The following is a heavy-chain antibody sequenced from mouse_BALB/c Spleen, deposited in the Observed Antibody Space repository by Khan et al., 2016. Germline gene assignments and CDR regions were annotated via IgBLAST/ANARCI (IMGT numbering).Heavy chain of an antibody. D-gene: IGHD4-1*02. Sequence: EVQLQESGPGLVQPSQSLSLTCTVTGYSITSDYAWNWIRQFPGNKLEWMGYISYSGSPSYNPSLKSRISITRDTSKNQFFLQLNSVTTEDTATYYCAINWDEEDYWGQGTLVTVSA. V-gene: IGHV3-2*02. CDR1: GYSITSDYA. CDR3: AINWDEEDY. J-gene: IGHJ3*01. CDR2: ISYSGSP.